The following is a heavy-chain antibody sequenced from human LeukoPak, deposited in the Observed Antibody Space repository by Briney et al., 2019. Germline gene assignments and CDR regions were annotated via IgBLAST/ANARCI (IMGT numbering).Heavy chain of an antibody. CDR3: ARGTGLKSFDI. D-gene: IGHD2-21*01. J-gene: IGHJ3*02. Sequence: ASVNVSCKASLYTFTNYYMHWVRQAPGRGREWMGIIYTSAGTTVYAQKFQGRVIMTRDTSTSTIYMELSSLRSEDTAIYYCARGTGLKSFDIWGQGTMVTVSS. CDR1: LYTFTNYY. CDR2: IYTSAGTT. V-gene: IGHV1-46*01.